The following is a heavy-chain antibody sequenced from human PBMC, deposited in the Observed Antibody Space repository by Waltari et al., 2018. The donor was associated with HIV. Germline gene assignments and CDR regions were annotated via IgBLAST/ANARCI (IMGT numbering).Heavy chain of an antibody. Sequence: QVQLVESGGGVVQPGRSLRLSCAASGLTVRSYGMHWVRQAPGNGVEGFAVGWYDGKNKYYADSVKGRFTVSRDNSKNTLFLQMNSLRVDDTAVYYCARTPYDTSGYCFDYWGQGTLVTVSS. CDR2: GWYDGKNK. D-gene: IGHD3-22*01. V-gene: IGHV3-33*01. CDR3: ARTPYDTSGYCFDY. CDR1: GLTVRSYG. J-gene: IGHJ4*02.